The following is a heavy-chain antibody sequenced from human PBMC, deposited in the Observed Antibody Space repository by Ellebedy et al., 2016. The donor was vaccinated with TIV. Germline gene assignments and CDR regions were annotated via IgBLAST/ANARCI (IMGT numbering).Heavy chain of an antibody. CDR3: ARYCSSTSCSKGSFDY. CDR1: GFTFSSYW. D-gene: IGHD2-2*01. J-gene: IGHJ4*02. CDR2: INSDGSST. Sequence: GESLKISCAASGFTFSSYWMHWVRQAPGKGLVWVSRINSDGSSTSYEDSVKGRFTISRDNAKNTLYLQMNSLRGEDTAVYYCARYCSSTSCSKGSFDYWGQGTLVTVSS. V-gene: IGHV3-74*01.